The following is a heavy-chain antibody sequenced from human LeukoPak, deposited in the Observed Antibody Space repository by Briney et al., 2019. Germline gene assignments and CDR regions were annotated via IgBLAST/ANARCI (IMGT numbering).Heavy chain of an antibody. CDR3: ATDNRRYYDSSGSFDP. CDR1: GYTLTELS. J-gene: IGHJ5*02. CDR2: FDPEDGEI. D-gene: IGHD3-22*01. Sequence: ASVKVSCKVSGYTLTELSMHWVRQAPGKGLEWMGGFDPEDGEIIYAQKFQGRVAMTEDTSTDTAYMELSSLRSEDTAVYYCATDNRRYYDSSGSFDPWGQGTLVTVSS. V-gene: IGHV1-24*01.